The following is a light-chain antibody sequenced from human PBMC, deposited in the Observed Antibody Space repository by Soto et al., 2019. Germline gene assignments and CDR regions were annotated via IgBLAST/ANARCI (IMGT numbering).Light chain of an antibody. J-gene: IGLJ2*01. CDR1: SSDVGGYNY. V-gene: IGLV2-11*01. CDR2: DVT. Sequence: QSALTQPRSVSGSPGQSVTISCTGTSSDVGGYNYVSWYQQHPGQAPKLMIYDVTKRPSGVPDRFSGSKSGNTASLSISGLQAEDEADYYCCSYGGGYTPLLFGGGTQLTVL. CDR3: CSYGGGYTPLL.